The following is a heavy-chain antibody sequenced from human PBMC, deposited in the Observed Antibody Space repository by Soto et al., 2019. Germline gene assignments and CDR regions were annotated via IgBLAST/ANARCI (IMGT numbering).Heavy chain of an antibody. CDR1: GYTFTSYY. J-gene: IGHJ6*02. CDR3: ARDCVWIPDIVVVPAAGYGMDV. D-gene: IGHD2-2*01. V-gene: IGHV1-46*01. CDR2: INPSGGST. Sequence: ASVKVSFKASGYTFTSYYMHWLRQAPGQGLEWMGIINPSGGSTSYAQKFQGRVTMTRDTSTSTVYMELSSLRSEDTAVYYCARDCVWIPDIVVVPAAGYGMDVWGQGTTVTVSS.